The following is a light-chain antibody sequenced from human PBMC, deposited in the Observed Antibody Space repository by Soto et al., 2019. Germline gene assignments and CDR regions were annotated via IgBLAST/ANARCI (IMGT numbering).Light chain of an antibody. Sequence: QSVLTQPPSVSGAPGQRVTISCTGSSSNIGAGYDVHWYQQLPGTAPKLLIYGNSNRPSGVPDRFSGSKSGTSASLAITGLQAEDEADYCCLSYDSSLSGWVFGGGTKLTVL. CDR2: GNS. CDR3: LSYDSSLSGWV. CDR1: SSNIGAGYD. V-gene: IGLV1-40*01. J-gene: IGLJ3*02.